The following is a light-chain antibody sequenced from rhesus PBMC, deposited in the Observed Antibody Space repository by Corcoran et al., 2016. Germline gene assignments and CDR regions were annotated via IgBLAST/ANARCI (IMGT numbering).Light chain of an antibody. CDR1: QGISSY. J-gene: IGKJ2*01. Sequence: DIHMTQSPSSLSASVGDRVTITCRASQGISSYLAWYQQKPGKAPKPLIYYASNLESGVPSRFSGSGAGTKFTLTISSMQPEDFATYYSQQYNSDPYSFGQGTKVEIK. V-gene: IGKV1-37*01. CDR2: YAS. CDR3: QQYNSDPYS.